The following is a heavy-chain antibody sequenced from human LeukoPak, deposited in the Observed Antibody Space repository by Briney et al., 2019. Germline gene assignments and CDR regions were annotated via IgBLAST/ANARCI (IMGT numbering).Heavy chain of an antibody. CDR3: ARTVDTAMVTIDY. Sequence: PGGSLRLSCAASGFIFSSYAVLWVRQAPGKGLEWVAAISYDGSNKYYADSVKGRFTISRDNSKNTLYLQMNSLRAEDTAVYYCARTVDTAMVTIDYWGQGTLVTVSS. J-gene: IGHJ4*02. CDR1: GFIFSSYA. CDR2: ISYDGSNK. D-gene: IGHD5-18*01. V-gene: IGHV3-30-3*01.